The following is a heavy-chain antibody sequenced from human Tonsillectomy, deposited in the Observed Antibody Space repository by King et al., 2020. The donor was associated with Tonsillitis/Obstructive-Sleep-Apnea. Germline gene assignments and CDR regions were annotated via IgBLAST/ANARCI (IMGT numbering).Heavy chain of an antibody. CDR2: INPNSGGT. CDR3: ARVSGSYHGIAFDI. D-gene: IGHD1-26*01. J-gene: IGHJ3*02. CDR1: GYTFTGYY. V-gene: IGHV1-2*04. Sequence: QLVQSGAEVKKPGASVKVSCKASGYTFTGYYMHWVRQAPGQGLEWMGWINPNSGGTNYAQKFQGWGTMTRDTSISTAYMELSRLRSDDTAVYYCARVSGSYHGIAFDIWGQGTMVTVSS.